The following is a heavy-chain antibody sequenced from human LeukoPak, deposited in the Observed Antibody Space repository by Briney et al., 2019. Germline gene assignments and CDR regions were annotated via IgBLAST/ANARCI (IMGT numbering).Heavy chain of an antibody. D-gene: IGHD3-22*01. Sequence: ASVKVSCKASGYTFTGYYMHWVRQAPGQGLEWMGWINPNSGGTNYAQKFQGRVTMTRDTSISTDYMDLSRMRSDDTAVYYCARIPFVVIVVDDACDIWGQGTIVSVS. V-gene: IGHV1-2*02. CDR2: INPNSGGT. J-gene: IGHJ3*02. CDR1: GYTFTGYY. CDR3: ARIPFVVIVVDDACDI.